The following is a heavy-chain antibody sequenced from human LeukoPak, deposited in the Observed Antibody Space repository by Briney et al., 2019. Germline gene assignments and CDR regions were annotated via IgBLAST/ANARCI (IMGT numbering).Heavy chain of an antibody. D-gene: IGHD2-2*01. CDR3: ARRPINCIITNCYVDY. V-gene: IGHV1-18*01. CDR1: GYIFSNFG. J-gene: IGHJ4*02. Sequence: ASVKVSCKASGYIFSNFGISWVRQAPGQGLEWMGWIGAYNSNTNYAQKFQGRVTMTTDTSTSTSNLELRNLRSDDTAVYFCARRPINCIITNCYVDYWGQGTLVTVSS. CDR2: IGAYNSNT.